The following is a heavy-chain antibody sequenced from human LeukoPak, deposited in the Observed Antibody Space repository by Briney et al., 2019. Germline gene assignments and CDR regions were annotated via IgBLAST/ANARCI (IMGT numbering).Heavy chain of an antibody. CDR1: GFTFSGHW. V-gene: IGHV3-74*03. CDR2: INEDGTDS. J-gene: IGHJ4*02. CDR3: VRDETLWTLDW. D-gene: IGHD1-1*01. Sequence: GGSLRLSCTASGFTFSGHWIHWVRQAPGMGLVWVSRINEDGTDSMYAESVKGRFTISRDNAKNTVYLQMNSLRAKDTAVYYCVRDETLWTLDWWGQGTLVSVSS.